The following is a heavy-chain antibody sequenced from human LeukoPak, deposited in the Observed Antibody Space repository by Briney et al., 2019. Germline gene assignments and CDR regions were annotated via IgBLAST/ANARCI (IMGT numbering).Heavy chain of an antibody. Sequence: PGGSLRLSCAASGFTFSTYSMNWVRQAPGKGLEWVSYISSGSNTIYYADSVKGRFTISRDNAKNSLYLQMNSLRAEDTALYYCAKGGSGWGDAFDTWGQGTLVTVSS. CDR1: GFTFSTYS. V-gene: IGHV3-48*04. D-gene: IGHD3-10*01. CDR2: ISSGSNTI. CDR3: AKGGSGWGDAFDT. J-gene: IGHJ3*02.